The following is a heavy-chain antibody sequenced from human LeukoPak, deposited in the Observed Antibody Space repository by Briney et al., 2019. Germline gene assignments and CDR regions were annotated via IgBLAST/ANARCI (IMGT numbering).Heavy chain of an antibody. CDR1: GFTFSSYG. V-gene: IGHV3-30*02. Sequence: GGSLRLSCAASGFTFSSYGMHWVRQAPGKGLEWVAVIWYDGSNKYYADSVKGRFTISRDNSKNTLYLQMNSLRAEDTAVYYCAKDLLRYCSSTSCYTHWFDPWGQGTLVTVSS. CDR3: AKDLLRYCSSTSCYTHWFDP. J-gene: IGHJ5*02. CDR2: IWYDGSNK. D-gene: IGHD2-2*02.